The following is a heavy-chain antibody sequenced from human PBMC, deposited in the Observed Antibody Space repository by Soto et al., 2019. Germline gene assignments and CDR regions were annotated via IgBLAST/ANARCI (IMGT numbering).Heavy chain of an antibody. V-gene: IGHV3-30-3*01. CDR2: ISYDGSNK. Sequence: QVQLVESGGGVVQPGRSLRLSCAASGFTFSSYAMHWVRQAPGKGLEWVAVISYDGSNKYYADSVKGRFTISRDNSKNTLYLQMNSLRAEDTAVYYCASIAVTMIVDLPDYWGQGTLVTVSS. J-gene: IGHJ4*02. D-gene: IGHD3-22*01. CDR3: ASIAVTMIVDLPDY. CDR1: GFTFSSYA.